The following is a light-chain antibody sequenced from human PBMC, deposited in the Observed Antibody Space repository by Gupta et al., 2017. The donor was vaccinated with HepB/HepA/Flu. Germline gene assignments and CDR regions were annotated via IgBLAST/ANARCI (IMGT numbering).Light chain of an antibody. CDR3: QQSYSTSPT. CDR1: QSISSY. V-gene: IGKV1-39*01. Sequence: DIQLNQSPSSLPASVGDRVTITCRASQSISSYLNWYQQKPGKAPKLLIYAASSLQSGVPSRFSGSGSGTDFTLTISSLQPEDFATYYCQQSYSTSPTFGQGTKVEIK. J-gene: IGKJ1*01. CDR2: AAS.